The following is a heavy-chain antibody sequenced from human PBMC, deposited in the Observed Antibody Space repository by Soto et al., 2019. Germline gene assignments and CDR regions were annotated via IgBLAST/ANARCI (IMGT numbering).Heavy chain of an antibody. D-gene: IGHD4-17*01. V-gene: IGHV4-34*01. CDR3: AREATVTTGGY. CDR1: GGSFSGYY. Sequence: QVQLQQWGAGLLKPSETLSLTCAVYGGSFSGYYWSWIRQPPGKGLEWIGEINHSGSTNYNPSLKSGVTIYVDTPKNQFSLKLSSVTAADTAVYYCAREATVTTGGYWGQGTLVTVSS. J-gene: IGHJ4*02. CDR2: INHSGST.